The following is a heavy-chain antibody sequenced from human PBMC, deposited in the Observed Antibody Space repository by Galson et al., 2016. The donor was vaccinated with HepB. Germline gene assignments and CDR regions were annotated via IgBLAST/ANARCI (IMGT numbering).Heavy chain of an antibody. J-gene: IGHJ4*02. CDR1: GFTVSGNY. Sequence: SLRLSCAASGFTVSGNYMNWVRQAPGRGPEWVSVIYSAGETYYADSVKGRSTISRDNSKSTLYLQMNSLRVEDTAVYYCARGGRGGPGSGFFDYWGQGTLVTVSS. V-gene: IGHV3-53*01. CDR2: IYSAGET. D-gene: IGHD5-12*01. CDR3: ARGGRGGPGSGFFDY.